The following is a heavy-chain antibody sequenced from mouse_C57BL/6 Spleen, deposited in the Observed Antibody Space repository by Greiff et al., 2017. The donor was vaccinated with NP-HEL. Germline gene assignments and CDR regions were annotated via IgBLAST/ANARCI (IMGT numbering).Heavy chain of an antibody. Sequence: VQLQQSGPELVKPGASVKISCKASGYAFSSSWMNWVKQRPGKGLEWIGRIYPGDGDTNYNGKFKGKATLTADKSSSTAYMQLSSLTSEDSAVYFCARYYYGSSSPFDYWGQGTTLTVSS. J-gene: IGHJ2*01. CDR1: GYAFSSSW. D-gene: IGHD1-1*01. CDR2: IYPGDGDT. V-gene: IGHV1-82*01. CDR3: ARYYYGSSSPFDY.